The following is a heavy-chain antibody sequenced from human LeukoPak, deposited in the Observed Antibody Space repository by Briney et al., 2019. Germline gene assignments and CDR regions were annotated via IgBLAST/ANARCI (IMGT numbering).Heavy chain of an antibody. D-gene: IGHD3-10*01. CDR2: INPNSGGT. CDR1: GYTFTGYY. CDR3: ATQYYYGSGSYSYYFDY. J-gene: IGHJ4*02. V-gene: IGHV1-2*06. Sequence: ASVKVSCKASGYTFTGYYMHWVRQAPGQGLEWMGRINPNSGGTNYAQKFQGRVTMTRGTSISTAYMELSRLRSDDTAVYYCATQYYYGSGSYSYYFDYWGQGTLVTVSS.